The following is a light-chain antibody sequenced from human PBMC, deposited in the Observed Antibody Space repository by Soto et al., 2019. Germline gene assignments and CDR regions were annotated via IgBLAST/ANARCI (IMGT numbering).Light chain of an antibody. V-gene: IGLV4-69*01. Sequence: QAVVTQSPSASASLGASVKLTCTLSSGHSSYGIAWHQQQPEKGPRFLMKLNSDGSHSKGDGIPDRFSGSSSGAERYLTISSLQFEDEADYYCQTWGTGIEVFGGGTKVTVL. CDR3: QTWGTGIEV. CDR2: LNSDGSH. CDR1: SGHSSYG. J-gene: IGLJ3*02.